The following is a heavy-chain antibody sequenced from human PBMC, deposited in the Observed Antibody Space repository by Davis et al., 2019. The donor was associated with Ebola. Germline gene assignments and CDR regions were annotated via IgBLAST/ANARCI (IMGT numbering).Heavy chain of an antibody. J-gene: IGHJ4*02. Sequence: GESLKISCAASGFSFSSYAMSWVRQAPGKGLEWVAAISGSGGSTYYADSVKGRFTISRDNSKNTLYLQMNSLRAEDTDVYYCAKGEPYDSSGYYNYWGQGTLVTVSS. D-gene: IGHD3-22*01. V-gene: IGHV3-23*01. CDR3: AKGEPYDSSGYYNY. CDR2: ISGSGGST. CDR1: GFSFSSYA.